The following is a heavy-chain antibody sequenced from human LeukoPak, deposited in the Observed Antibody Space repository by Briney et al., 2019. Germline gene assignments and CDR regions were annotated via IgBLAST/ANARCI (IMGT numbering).Heavy chain of an antibody. CDR1: GDSVSSNSAT. Sequence: SQTLSLTCAISGDSVSSNSATWNWVRHSPSRGLEWLGRTYYRSKWYNDYAVSVKSRITVTPDTAKNQFSLQLNSVTPEDTAVYYCARARDPRPFDYWGQGILVTVSS. CDR2: TYYRSKWYN. J-gene: IGHJ4*02. D-gene: IGHD5-24*01. V-gene: IGHV6-1*01. CDR3: ARARDPRPFDY.